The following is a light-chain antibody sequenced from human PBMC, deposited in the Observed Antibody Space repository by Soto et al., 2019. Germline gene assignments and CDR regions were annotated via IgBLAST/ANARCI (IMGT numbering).Light chain of an antibody. Sequence: QSALTQPASVSGSRGQSITISCSGTSRDVGCYNYVSWYQQHPGKAPKLMIYDVSNRPSGVSNRFSGSKSGNTASLTISGLQADDEADYYCSSYTTSSTRIFGTGTKLTVL. CDR3: SSYTTSSTRI. V-gene: IGLV2-14*01. CDR1: SRDVGCYNY. J-gene: IGLJ1*01. CDR2: DVS.